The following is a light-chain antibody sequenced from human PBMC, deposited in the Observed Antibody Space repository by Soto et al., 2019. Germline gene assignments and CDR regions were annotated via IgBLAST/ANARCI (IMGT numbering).Light chain of an antibody. Sequence: QSVLTQPASVSGSPGQSITISCTGTSSDVGGYNYVSWYQQHPGKAPKLMIYEVSNRPSGVSNRFSGSKSGNTASLTISGLQAEDAADYYCSSYTSSSTVVFCGGPKLTVL. V-gene: IGLV2-14*01. CDR3: SSYTSSSTVV. CDR1: SSDVGGYNY. J-gene: IGLJ2*01. CDR2: EVS.